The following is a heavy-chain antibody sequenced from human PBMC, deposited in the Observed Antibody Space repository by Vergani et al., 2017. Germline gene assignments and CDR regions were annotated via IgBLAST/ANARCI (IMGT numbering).Heavy chain of an antibody. D-gene: IGHD3-10*01. CDR3: AKDPEVYDSESYYDCFDY. Sequence: EVQLLESGGGLVQPGGSLRLSCAASGFTFSSYAMSWVRQAPGKGLEWVSAISGSGGSTYYADSVKGRFTISRDNSKNTLYLQMNSLRAEDTAVYYCAKDPEVYDSESYYDCFDYWGQGTLVTVSS. J-gene: IGHJ4*02. CDR1: GFTFSSYA. CDR2: ISGSGGST. V-gene: IGHV3-23*01.